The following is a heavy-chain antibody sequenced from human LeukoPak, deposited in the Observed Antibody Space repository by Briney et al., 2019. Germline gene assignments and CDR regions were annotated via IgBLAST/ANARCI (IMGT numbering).Heavy chain of an antibody. J-gene: IGHJ4*02. Sequence: SETLSLTCTVSGGSISSYYWSWIRQPPGKGLEWIGYIYYSGSTNYNPSLKSRVTMSVDTSKNQFSLKLSSVTAADTAVYYCARETGTTPFDYWGQGTLVTVSS. CDR3: ARETGTTPFDY. D-gene: IGHD1-7*01. CDR1: GGSISSYY. V-gene: IGHV4-59*12. CDR2: IYYSGST.